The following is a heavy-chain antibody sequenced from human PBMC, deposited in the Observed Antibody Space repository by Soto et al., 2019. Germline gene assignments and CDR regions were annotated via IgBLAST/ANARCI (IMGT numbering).Heavy chain of an antibody. CDR1: GFTFSSYA. CDR3: SKSPIREEALLSY. J-gene: IGHJ4*02. CDR2: ISGSGGST. V-gene: IGHV3-23*01. Sequence: GGSLRLSCAASGFTFSSYAMSWVRQAPGKGLEWVSAISGSGGSTYYADSVKGRFTISRDNSKNTLYLQMNSLRAEDTAVYYCSKSPIREEALLSYWGQGTLVTVSS. D-gene: IGHD3-3*01.